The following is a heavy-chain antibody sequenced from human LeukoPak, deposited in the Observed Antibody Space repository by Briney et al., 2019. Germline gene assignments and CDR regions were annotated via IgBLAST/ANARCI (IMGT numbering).Heavy chain of an antibody. Sequence: PSETLSLTCTVSGGSISSSSYYWGWIRQPPGKGLEWIGSIYYSGSTYYNPPLKSRVTISVDTSKNQFSLKLSSVTAADTAVYYCARDYQSSSWYWFDPWGQGTLVTVSS. CDR2: IYYSGST. CDR3: ARDYQSSSWYWFDP. D-gene: IGHD6-13*01. J-gene: IGHJ5*02. V-gene: IGHV4-39*07. CDR1: GGSISSSSYY.